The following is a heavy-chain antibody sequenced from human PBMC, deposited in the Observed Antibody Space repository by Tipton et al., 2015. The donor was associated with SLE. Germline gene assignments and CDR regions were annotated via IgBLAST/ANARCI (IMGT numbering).Heavy chain of an antibody. CDR3: ARRLGALDY. D-gene: IGHD3-9*01. CDR2: INHSGST. CDR1: GGSFSGYY. V-gene: IGHV4-34*01. J-gene: IGHJ4*02. Sequence: TLSLTCAVYGGSFSGYYWSWIRQPPGKGLEWIGEINHSGSTNYNPSLKSRVTISVDTSKNQFSLKLSSVTAADTAVYYCARRLGALDYWGQGTLVTVSS.